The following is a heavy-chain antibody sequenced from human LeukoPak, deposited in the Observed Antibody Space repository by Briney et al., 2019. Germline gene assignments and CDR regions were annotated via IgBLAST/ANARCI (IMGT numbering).Heavy chain of an antibody. D-gene: IGHD2-2*01. CDR1: GYTLTTYG. CDR2: INPDTGGT. CDR3: ARGGEVCSSTSCYRGHEY. Sequence: ASVKVSCEASGYTLTTYGIGWVRQAPGQGLEWMGWINPDTGGTSYAQRFQGRVTMTRDTSISTAYMELSRLTSDDTAVYYCARGGEVCSSTSCYRGHEYWGQGTLVTVSS. J-gene: IGHJ4*02. V-gene: IGHV1-2*02.